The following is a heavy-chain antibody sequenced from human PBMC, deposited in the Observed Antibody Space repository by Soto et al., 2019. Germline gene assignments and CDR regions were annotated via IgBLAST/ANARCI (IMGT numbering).Heavy chain of an antibody. V-gene: IGHV3-23*01. D-gene: IGHD2-2*01. CDR3: AKVGCSSTSCYVPFDN. CDR2: ISGRGGTT. CDR1: GFTFSSYA. Sequence: GGSLRLSCAASGFTFSSYAMSWVRQAPGKGLEWVSDISGRGGTTYYADSVKGRFTISRDNSKNTLYLQMDSLRAEDTAVYYCAKVGCSSTSCYVPFDNWGQGTQVTVSS. J-gene: IGHJ4*02.